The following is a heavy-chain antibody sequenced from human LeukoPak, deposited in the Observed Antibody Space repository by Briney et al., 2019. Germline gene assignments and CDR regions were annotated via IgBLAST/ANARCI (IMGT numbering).Heavy chain of an antibody. CDR1: GFTFSSYE. CDR3: ARGWSVAGPFDY. D-gene: IGHD6-19*01. V-gene: IGHV3-48*03. CDR2: ISSSGSTI. J-gene: IGHJ4*02. Sequence: GGSLILSCAASGFTFSSYEMNWVRQAPGKGLEWVSYISSSGSTIYYADSVKGRFTISRDNAKNSLYLQINSLRAEDTAVYYCARGWSVAGPFDYWGQGTLVTVSS.